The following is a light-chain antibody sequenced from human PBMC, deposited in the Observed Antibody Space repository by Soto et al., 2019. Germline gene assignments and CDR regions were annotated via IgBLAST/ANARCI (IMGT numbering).Light chain of an antibody. CDR1: QTISSW. Sequence: DIQMTHSPSTLSGSVGERGTMTCRGRQTISSWLAWYQPKPGKAPKLLIYKASTLKRGVPSRFSGSGSGTAFPLTISSLQPDDFATYYCQHYNRYSEAFGQGAKVDIK. CDR3: QHYNRYSEA. J-gene: IGKJ1*01. CDR2: KAS. V-gene: IGKV1-5*03.